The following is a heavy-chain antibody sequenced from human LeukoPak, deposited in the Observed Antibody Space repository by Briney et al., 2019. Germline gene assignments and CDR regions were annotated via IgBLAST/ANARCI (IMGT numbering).Heavy chain of an antibody. CDR1: GGSISSYY. Sequence: SETLSLTCTVSGGSISSYYWSWIRQPPGKGLEWIGNIYNSGSTNYKPSLKSRVTISGDTSKNQFSLKLSSVTAADTAVYYCARDRGSSSWYSFFDYWGQGTLVTVSS. CDR2: IYNSGST. CDR3: ARDRGSSSWYSFFDY. V-gene: IGHV4-59*01. D-gene: IGHD6-13*01. J-gene: IGHJ4*02.